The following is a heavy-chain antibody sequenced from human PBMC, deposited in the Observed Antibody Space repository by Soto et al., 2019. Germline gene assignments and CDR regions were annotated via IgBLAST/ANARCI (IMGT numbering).Heavy chain of an antibody. Sequence: SATLSLTCTVSRGSIGSGDYYWSWVRQPPGKGLEWIGYIYHSGATYYNPSLKSRLTISVDTSKNQFSLQLTPVTAADTAVYFCARTSDLQQIFYGLDVWGQGTTVTVSS. CDR3: ARTSDLQQIFYGLDV. J-gene: IGHJ6*02. CDR2: IYHSGAT. V-gene: IGHV4-30-4*01. D-gene: IGHD3-10*01. CDR1: RGSIGSGDYY.